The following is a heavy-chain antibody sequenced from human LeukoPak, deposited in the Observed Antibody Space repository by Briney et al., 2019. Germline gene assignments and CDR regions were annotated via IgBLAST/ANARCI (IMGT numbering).Heavy chain of an antibody. Sequence: SETVSLTCGVSGGSFSGYYWTWIRQPPGKGLEWIGEINHSGSANYNPSLMSRVTISLDTSKNHFSLNLSSVTAADTAVYYCARGQGTVTTHWGQGTLVTVSS. D-gene: IGHD4-11*01. CDR3: ARGQGTVTTH. CDR1: GGSFSGYY. V-gene: IGHV4-34*01. CDR2: INHSGSA. J-gene: IGHJ4*02.